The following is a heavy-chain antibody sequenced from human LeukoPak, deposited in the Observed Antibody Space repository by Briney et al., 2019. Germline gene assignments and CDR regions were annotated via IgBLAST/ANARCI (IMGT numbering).Heavy chain of an antibody. V-gene: IGHV1-2*02. CDR2: INPNSGGT. CDR1: VYTFTGYF. CDR3: AREGVAVAGTYNYYYYGMDV. J-gene: IGHJ6*02. D-gene: IGHD6-19*01. Sequence: GASVKVSCKASVYTFTGYFMHWVRQAPGQGLEWMGWINPNSGGTNYAQKFQGRVTMTRDTSISTAYMELSRLRSDDTAVYYCAREGVAVAGTYNYYYYGMDVWGQGATVTVSS.